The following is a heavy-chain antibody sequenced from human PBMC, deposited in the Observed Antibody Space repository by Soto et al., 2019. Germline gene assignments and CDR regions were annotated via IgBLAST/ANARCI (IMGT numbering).Heavy chain of an antibody. D-gene: IGHD2-2*01. J-gene: IGHJ4*02. V-gene: IGHV1-18*01. CDR2: ISSYNGNT. Sequence: ASVKVSCKASRYTFTNYGITWVRQAPGRGLEWMGWISSYNGNTNYAQKVQGRVTMSTDTSTGTAYLELRSLRSDDTAAYYCARGPESRSTAYFDYWGQGTQVTV. CDR3: ARGPESRSTAYFDY. CDR1: RYTFTNYG.